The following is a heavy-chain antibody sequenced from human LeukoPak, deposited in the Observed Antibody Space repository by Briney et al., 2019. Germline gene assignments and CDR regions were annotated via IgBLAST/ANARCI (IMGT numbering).Heavy chain of an antibody. D-gene: IGHD4-11*01. CDR2: IRYDGSNK. CDR3: AKDAPTVTTAGYFDY. Sequence: GGSLRLSCAASGFTFGTYAMHWVRQAPGKGLEWVAFIRYDGSNKYYADSVKGRFTISRDNSKNTLYLQMNSLRAEDTAVYYCAKDAPTVTTAGYFDYWGQGTLVTVSS. V-gene: IGHV3-30*02. J-gene: IGHJ4*02. CDR1: GFTFGTYA.